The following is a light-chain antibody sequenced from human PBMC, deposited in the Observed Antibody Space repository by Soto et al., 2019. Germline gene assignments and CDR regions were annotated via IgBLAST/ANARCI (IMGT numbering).Light chain of an antibody. CDR1: HSVGTN. CDR3: QQYNNWPKWT. J-gene: IGKJ1*01. CDR2: GAS. Sequence: MTQSPDTLSVSPGDRVTLSCRASHSVGTNLAWYQQKPGQAPRLLIYGASARATDVPVRFTGSGSGTEFTLTISSLQSEDFAIYYCQQYNNWPKWTFGPGTRVEIK. V-gene: IGKV3-15*01.